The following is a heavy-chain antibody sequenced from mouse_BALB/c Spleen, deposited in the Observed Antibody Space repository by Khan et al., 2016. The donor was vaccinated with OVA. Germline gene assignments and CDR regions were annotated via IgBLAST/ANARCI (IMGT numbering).Heavy chain of an antibody. CDR3: ARVNGSSGVDY. D-gene: IGHD1-1*01. CDR2: IGSGGST. CDR1: GFTFSRYP. V-gene: IGHV5-6-5*01. Sequence: EVQLQESGGGLVKPGGSLKLSCAASGFTFSRYPMSWVRQTPEKRLEWVASIGSGGSTYYPDNVKGRFTISRDNARNILYLQMSSLRSEDTAISFCARVNGSSGVDYWGQGTTLTVSS. J-gene: IGHJ2*01.